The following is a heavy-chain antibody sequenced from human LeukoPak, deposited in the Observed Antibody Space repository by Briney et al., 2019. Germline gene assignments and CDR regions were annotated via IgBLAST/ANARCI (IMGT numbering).Heavy chain of an antibody. J-gene: IGHJ4*02. V-gene: IGHV1-2*02. Sequence: GASVKVSCKASGYTFTDYYIHWVRQAPGQGLEWMGWINPNSGGTNYAQKFQGRVTMTKDTSMSTACMELSRLISDDTAVYYSARDANDYGSGSYLDYWGQGTLVTVSS. CDR2: INPNSGGT. CDR3: ARDANDYGSGSYLDY. CDR1: GYTFTDYY. D-gene: IGHD3-10*01.